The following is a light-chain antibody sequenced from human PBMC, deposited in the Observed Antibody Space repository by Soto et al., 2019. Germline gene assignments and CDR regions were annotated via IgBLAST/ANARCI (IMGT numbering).Light chain of an antibody. CDR3: QQFYNYPRT. J-gene: IGKJ1*01. V-gene: IGKV1-8*01. CDR1: QDIGTY. Sequence: AIRMTQSPSSFSASTGDRVSITCRATQDIGTYLAWYQQIPGKAPKLLIYDASTLQTGVPSRFSGSGSGTDFTLTISYLQSEDFGTYYCQQFYNYPRTFGQWTKVEIK. CDR2: DAS.